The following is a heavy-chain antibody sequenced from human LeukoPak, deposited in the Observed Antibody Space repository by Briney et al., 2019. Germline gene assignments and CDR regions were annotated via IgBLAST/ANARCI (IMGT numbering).Heavy chain of an antibody. J-gene: IGHJ5*02. CDR3: AGVHLEWELQYLKFDP. Sequence: SQTLSLTCTVSGGSIGSGDYYWSWIRQPPGKGLERIGYIYYSGSTYYNPSLKSRVTISVDTSKNQFSLKLSSVTAADTAVYYCAGVHLEWELQYLKFDPWGQGTLVTVSS. V-gene: IGHV4-30-4*08. D-gene: IGHD1-26*01. CDR1: GGSIGSGDYY. CDR2: IYYSGST.